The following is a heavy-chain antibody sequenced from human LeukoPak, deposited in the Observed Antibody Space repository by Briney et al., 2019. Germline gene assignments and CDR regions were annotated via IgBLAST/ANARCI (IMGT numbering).Heavy chain of an antibody. Sequence: PSETLSPTCTVSGGSISSYCWSWIRQPAGKGLEWIGRIYTSGSTNYNPSLKSRVTMSVDTSKNQFSLKLSSVTAADTAVYYCARGARAARPGGIFDYWGQGTLVTVSS. CDR3: ARGARAARPGGIFDY. CDR2: IYTSGST. CDR1: GGSISSYC. V-gene: IGHV4-4*07. D-gene: IGHD6-6*01. J-gene: IGHJ4*02.